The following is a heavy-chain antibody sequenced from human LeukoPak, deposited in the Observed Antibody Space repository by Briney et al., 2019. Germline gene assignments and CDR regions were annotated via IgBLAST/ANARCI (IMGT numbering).Heavy chain of an antibody. Sequence: SETLSLTCTVSGGSISSSSYYWGWIRQPPGKGLEWIGSIYYSGSTYYNPSLKSRVTISVDTSKNQFSLKLSSVTAADTAVYYCARAGYSSSWYVPDPQFYYYYGMDVWGQGTTVTVSS. CDR1: GGSISSSSYY. CDR3: ARAGYSSSWYVPDPQFYYYYGMDV. J-gene: IGHJ6*02. V-gene: IGHV4-39*07. D-gene: IGHD6-13*01. CDR2: IYYSGST.